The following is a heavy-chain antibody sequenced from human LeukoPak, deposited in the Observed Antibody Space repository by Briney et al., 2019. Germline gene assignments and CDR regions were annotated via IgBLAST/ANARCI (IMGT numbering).Heavy chain of an antibody. CDR3: ARVFDS. CDR1: GGSVSTSDYY. J-gene: IGHJ4*02. Sequence: SETLSLTCTVSGGSVSTSDYYWVWIRQSPVKGLEWIGDVFYTGKTNYNPSLRGRATISIDTSKNQFSLKLTYVTAADTAVYYCARVFDSWGQGTLATVSS. CDR2: VFYTGKT. V-gene: IGHV4-39*07.